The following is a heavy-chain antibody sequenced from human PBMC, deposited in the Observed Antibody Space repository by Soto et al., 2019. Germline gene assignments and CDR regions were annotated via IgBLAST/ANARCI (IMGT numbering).Heavy chain of an antibody. D-gene: IGHD1-26*01. CDR1: GGSISSSSYY. J-gene: IGHJ4*02. CDR3: ARLRIVGATILDY. CDR2: IYYSGST. Sequence: SETLSLTCTVSGGSISSSSYYWGWIRQPPGKGLEWIGSIYYSGSTYYNPSLKSRVTISVDTSKNQFSLKLSSVTAADTAVYYCARLRIVGATILDYWGQGTLVTVSS. V-gene: IGHV4-39*01.